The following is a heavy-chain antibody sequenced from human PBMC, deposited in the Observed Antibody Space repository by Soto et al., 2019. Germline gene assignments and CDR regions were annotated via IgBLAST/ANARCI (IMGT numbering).Heavy chain of an antibody. CDR1: GGSISSSSYY. Sequence: PSETLSLTCTVSGGSISSSSYYWGWIRQPPGKGLEWIGSIYYSGSTYYNPSLKSRVTISVDTSKNQFSLKLSSVTAADTAVYYCARHKNRYPYSSSSPLYYYGMDVWGQGTTVTVSS. J-gene: IGHJ6*02. V-gene: IGHV4-39*01. D-gene: IGHD6-6*01. CDR3: ARHKNRYPYSSSSPLYYYGMDV. CDR2: IYYSGST.